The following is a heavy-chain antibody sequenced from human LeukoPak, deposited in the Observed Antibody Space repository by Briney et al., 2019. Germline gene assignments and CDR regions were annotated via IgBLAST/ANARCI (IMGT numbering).Heavy chain of an antibody. V-gene: IGHV4-30-2*01. CDR2: IYHSGST. D-gene: IGHD6-13*01. J-gene: IGHJ3*02. Sequence: SETLSLTCTVSGGSISSGGYYWSWIRQPPGKGLEWIGYIYHSGSTYYNPSLKSRVTISVDRSKNQFSLKLSSVTAADTAVYYCARDPYIAAAGTDAFDIWGQGTMVTVSS. CDR1: GGSISSGGYY. CDR3: ARDPYIAAAGTDAFDI.